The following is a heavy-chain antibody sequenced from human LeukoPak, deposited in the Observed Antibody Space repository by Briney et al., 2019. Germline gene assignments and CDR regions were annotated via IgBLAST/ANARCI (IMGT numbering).Heavy chain of an antibody. CDR2: INWNGGST. CDR3: ARYLADIVVVPAAFDAFDI. CDR1: GFTFDDYG. J-gene: IGHJ3*02. Sequence: GGSLRLSCAASGFTFDDYGMSWVRHAPGKGLEWVSGINWNGGSTGYADSVKGRFTISRDNAKNSLYLQMNSLRAEDTALYYCARYLADIVVVPAAFDAFDIWGQGTMVTASS. V-gene: IGHV3-20*04. D-gene: IGHD2-2*01.